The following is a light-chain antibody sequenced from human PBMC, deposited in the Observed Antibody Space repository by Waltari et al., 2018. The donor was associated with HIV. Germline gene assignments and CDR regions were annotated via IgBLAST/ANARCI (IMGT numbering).Light chain of an antibody. Sequence: YVLTQPPSVSVAPGQTARITCWGDHIAGRKVHWYQRRPGQAPALVVFDDSDRPSGIPERFSGSISGNTATLIISRVEDGDEADYYCQVWDESNEQVVFGGGTRLTVL. CDR1: HIAGRK. CDR3: QVWDESNEQVV. J-gene: IGLJ2*01. V-gene: IGLV3-21*02. CDR2: DDS.